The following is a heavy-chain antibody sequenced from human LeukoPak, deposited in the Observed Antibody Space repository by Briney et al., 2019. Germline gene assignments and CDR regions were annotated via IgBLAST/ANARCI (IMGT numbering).Heavy chain of an antibody. J-gene: IGHJ4*02. CDR3: ARHIRLTTVTTAPDY. Sequence: PSDTLSLTCTVSGGSISSSSFYWGWIRQPPGKGLEWIGSIYYTGSTYYNPSLQSRVTISVDTSKNHFSLRLSSVTAADTAVYYCARHIRLTTVTTAPDYWGQGTLVTVSS. CDR1: GGSISSSSFY. CDR2: IYYTGST. D-gene: IGHD4-17*01. V-gene: IGHV4-39*01.